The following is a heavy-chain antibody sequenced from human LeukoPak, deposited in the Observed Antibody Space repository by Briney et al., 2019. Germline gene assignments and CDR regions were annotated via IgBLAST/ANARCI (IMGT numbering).Heavy chain of an antibody. D-gene: IGHD3-3*01. CDR2: INSDGSTT. V-gene: IGHV3-74*01. CDR1: GFTFSSYA. CDR3: SRTLFGMVNY. Sequence: PGGSLRLSCAASGFTFSSYAMHWVRQAPGKGLVWVSRINSDGSTTSYMDSVKGRFTISRDNAKNTVYLQMNSLRADDTAVYYCSRTLFGMVNYWGQGTLVIVSS. J-gene: IGHJ4*02.